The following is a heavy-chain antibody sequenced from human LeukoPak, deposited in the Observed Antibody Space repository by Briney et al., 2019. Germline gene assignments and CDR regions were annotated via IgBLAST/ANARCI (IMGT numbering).Heavy chain of an antibody. V-gene: IGHV3-48*01. CDR1: GFTFDDYG. D-gene: IGHD4-11*01. CDR3: ARPTVFALDY. Sequence: GGSLRLSCAVSGFTFDDYGMSWVRQAPGKGLEWVSYISSSSSTIYYADSVKGRFTISRDNAKNSLYLQMNSLRAEDTAVYYCARPTVFALDYWGQGTLVTVSS. J-gene: IGHJ4*02. CDR2: ISSSSSTI.